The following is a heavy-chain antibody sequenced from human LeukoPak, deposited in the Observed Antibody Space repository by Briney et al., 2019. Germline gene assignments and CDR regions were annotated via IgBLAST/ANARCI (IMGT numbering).Heavy chain of an antibody. CDR1: GFTFSIYA. D-gene: IGHD5-12*01. V-gene: IGHV3-23*01. CDR3: ASLPRGPTGYIGYGGEDY. CDR2: ITGSGGNT. J-gene: IGHJ4*02. Sequence: PGGSLRLSCAASGFTFSIYAMTWVRQAPGKGLEWVSAITGSGGNTDYADSVKGRFTISSANCQNTLYLHMNSLRAEDTAMYYCASLPRGPTGYIGYGGEDYWGQGTLVTVSS.